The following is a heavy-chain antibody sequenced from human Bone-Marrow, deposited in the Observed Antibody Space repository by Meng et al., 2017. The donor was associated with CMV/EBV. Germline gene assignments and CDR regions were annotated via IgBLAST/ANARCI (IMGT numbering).Heavy chain of an antibody. J-gene: IGHJ4*02. Sequence: GGSLRLSCIVSGFTFSGHYMDWVRQAPGKGMEWVGRSRNKANSYTTEYAASVKGRFTISRDESQNSLYLQMNSLTTEDTAVYYCARDEREIKNYYDSSGYYYEFDYWGQGTLVTVSS. CDR2: SRNKANSYTT. D-gene: IGHD3-22*01. CDR3: ARDEREIKNYYDSSGYYYEFDY. CDR1: GFTFSGHY. V-gene: IGHV3-72*01.